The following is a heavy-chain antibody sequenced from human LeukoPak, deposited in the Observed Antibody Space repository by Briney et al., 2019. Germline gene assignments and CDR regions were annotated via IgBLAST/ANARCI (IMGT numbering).Heavy chain of an antibody. CDR1: SYSINNGYY. D-gene: IGHD6-13*01. CDR3: ARDLDSSSRYFDY. Sequence: PSETLSLTCTVSSYSINNGYYWGWIRQPPGKGLEWIGSLYHSGSTYYSPSLKSRVTISVDTSKNQFSLKLSSRTAADTAVYYCARDLDSSSRYFDYWGQGTLVIVSS. V-gene: IGHV4-38-2*02. J-gene: IGHJ4*02. CDR2: LYHSGST.